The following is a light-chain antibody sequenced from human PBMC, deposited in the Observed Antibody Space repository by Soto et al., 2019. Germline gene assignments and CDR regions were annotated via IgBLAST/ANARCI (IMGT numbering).Light chain of an antibody. V-gene: IGKV3-11*01. CDR2: DAS. J-gene: IGKJ5*01. CDR3: QQRSNWPPIT. Sequence: EIVLTQSPATLSVSPGERATLAFMASQSVKTFLVWYQQRPGQAPRLLIHDASHRAAGIPARFSGSGFGTDFTLTISSLEPEDAAVYYCQQRSNWPPITFGQGTRLEIK. CDR1: QSVKTF.